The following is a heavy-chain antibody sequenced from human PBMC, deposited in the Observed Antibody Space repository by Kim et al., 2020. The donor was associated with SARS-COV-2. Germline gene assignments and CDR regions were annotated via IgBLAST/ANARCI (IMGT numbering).Heavy chain of an antibody. CDR1: GGSISSYY. V-gene: IGHV4-59*01. CDR3: ALAGGRYSYGQQVGYYYYYGMDV. D-gene: IGHD5-18*01. J-gene: IGHJ6*02. CDR2: IYYSGST. Sequence: SETLSLTCTVSGGSISSYYWSWIRQPPGKGLEWIGYIYYSGSTNYNPSLKSRVTISVDTSKNQFSLKLSSVTAADTAVYYCALAGGRYSYGQQVGYYYYYGMDVWGQGTTVTVSS.